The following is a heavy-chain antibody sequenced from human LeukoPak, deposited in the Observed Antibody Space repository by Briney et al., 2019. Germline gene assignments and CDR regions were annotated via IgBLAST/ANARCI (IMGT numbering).Heavy chain of an antibody. CDR3: AYMGALSAFDI. Sequence: HPGRSLRLSCAASGFTFSSYGMHWVRQAPGKGLEWVAVIWYDGSNKYYADSVKGRFTISRDNSKNTLYLQMNSLRAEDTAVYYCAYMGALSAFDIWGQGTMVTVSS. V-gene: IGHV3-33*01. CDR1: GFTFSSYG. CDR2: IWYDGSNK. J-gene: IGHJ3*02. D-gene: IGHD1-26*01.